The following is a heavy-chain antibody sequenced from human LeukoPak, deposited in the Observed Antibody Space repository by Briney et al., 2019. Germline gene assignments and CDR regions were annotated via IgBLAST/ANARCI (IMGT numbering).Heavy chain of an antibody. CDR2: IGGSGGST. V-gene: IGHV3-23*01. CDR1: GFTFSSYA. Sequence: GGSLRLSCAASGFTFSSYAMSWVRQAPGKGLEWVSAIGGSGGSTYYADSVKGRFTISRDNSKNTLYLQMNSLRAEDTAVYYCARVQGGTKSQGFDYWGQGTLVTVSS. J-gene: IGHJ4*02. D-gene: IGHD1-1*01. CDR3: ARVQGGTKSQGFDY.